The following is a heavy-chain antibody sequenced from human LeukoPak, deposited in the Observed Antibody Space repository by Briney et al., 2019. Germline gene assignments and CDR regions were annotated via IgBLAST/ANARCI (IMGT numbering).Heavy chain of an antibody. CDR1: GFTFISYS. CDR3: ARESIAAADNFDY. CDR2: ISSSSYI. V-gene: IGHV3-21*01. D-gene: IGHD6-13*01. J-gene: IGHJ4*02. Sequence: GSLRLSCAASGFTFISYSMNWVRQAPGKGLEWVSSISSSSYIYYADSVKGRFTISRDNAKNSLYLQMNSLRAEDTAVYYCARESIAAADNFDYWGQGTLVTVSS.